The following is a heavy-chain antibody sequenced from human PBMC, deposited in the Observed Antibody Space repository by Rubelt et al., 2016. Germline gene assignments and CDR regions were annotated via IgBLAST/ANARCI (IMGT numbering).Heavy chain of an antibody. Sequence: EVQLVQSGAEVTKPGESLRISCKGSGYSFTSYWISWLRQMPGKGLAWMGRLDPSASYTNYSPSFQGHVTISADKSISTAYLQWSSLKASDTAMYYCARLEYYDTSGYPLDYWGQGTLVTVSS. CDR3: ARLEYYDTSGYPLDY. V-gene: IGHV5-10-1*01. J-gene: IGHJ4*02. D-gene: IGHD3-22*01. CDR1: GYSFTSYW. CDR2: LDPSASYT.